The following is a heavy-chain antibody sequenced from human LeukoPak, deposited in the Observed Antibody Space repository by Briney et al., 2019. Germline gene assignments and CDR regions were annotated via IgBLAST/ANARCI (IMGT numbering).Heavy chain of an antibody. CDR2: IYYSGST. Sequence: PSETLSLTCTVSGGSISSYYWSWIRQPPGKGQEWIGYIYYSGSTNYNPSLKSRVTISVDTSKNQFSLKLSSVTAADTAVYYCARSGPYGSGSYNFDYWGQGTLVTVSS. D-gene: IGHD3-10*01. CDR3: ARSGPYGSGSYNFDY. CDR1: GGSISSYY. V-gene: IGHV4-59*01. J-gene: IGHJ4*02.